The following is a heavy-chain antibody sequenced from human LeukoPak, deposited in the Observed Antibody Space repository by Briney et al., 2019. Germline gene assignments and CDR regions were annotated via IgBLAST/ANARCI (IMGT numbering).Heavy chain of an antibody. J-gene: IGHJ4*02. Sequence: SETLSLTCAVYGGSFSGYYWSWIRQPPGKGLEWIGEINHSGSTNYNPSLKSRVTISVDTSKNQFSLKLSSVTAADTAVYYCAGSIAAAHYWGQGTLVTVSS. CDR3: AGSIAAAHY. CDR2: INHSGST. D-gene: IGHD6-13*01. CDR1: GGSFSGYY. V-gene: IGHV4-34*01.